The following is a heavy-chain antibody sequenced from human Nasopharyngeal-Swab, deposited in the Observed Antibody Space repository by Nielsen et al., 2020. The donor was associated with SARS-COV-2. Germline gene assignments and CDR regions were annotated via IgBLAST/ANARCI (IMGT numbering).Heavy chain of an antibody. CDR3: ATDRDNYGSGTFDY. V-gene: IGHV3-11*04. D-gene: IGHD3-10*01. J-gene: IGHJ4*02. Sequence: GESLKISCATSGFTFSDYYMSWIRQAPGKGLEWVSYISDSGDTIYYADSVKGRFTISRDNAQNSLYLQMNSLRAEDTAIYCCATDRDNYGSGTFDYWGQGTLVTVAS. CDR2: ISDSGDTI. CDR1: GFTFSDYY.